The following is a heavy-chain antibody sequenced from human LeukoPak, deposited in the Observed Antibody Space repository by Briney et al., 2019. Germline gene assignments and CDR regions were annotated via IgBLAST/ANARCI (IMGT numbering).Heavy chain of an antibody. CDR2: ISSDGSST. J-gene: IGHJ4*02. CDR3: ATYSGAYSSGWPHY. D-gene: IGHD6-19*01. V-gene: IGHV3-74*01. Sequence: GGSLRLSCAASGFTFSRYWMLWVRQAPGKGLVWVSHISSDGSSTRYADSVKGRFTISRDNAKNTLYLQMSSLRAEDTAVYHCATYSGAYSSGWPHYWGQGTLVTVSS. CDR1: GFTFSRYW.